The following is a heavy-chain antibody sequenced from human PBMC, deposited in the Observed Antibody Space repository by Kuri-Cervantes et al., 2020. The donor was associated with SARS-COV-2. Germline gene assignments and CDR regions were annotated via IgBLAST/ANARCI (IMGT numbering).Heavy chain of an antibody. CDR2: IYYSGST. V-gene: IGHV4-59*01. CDR1: GGSISSYY. Sequence: GSLRLSCTVSGGSISSYYWSWIRQPPGKGLEWIGYIYYSGSTNYNPSLKSRVTISVDTSKNQFSLKLSSVTAADTAVYYCAREMGYSYGYYYYYYYGMDVWGQGTTVTVSS. J-gene: IGHJ6*02. D-gene: IGHD5-18*01. CDR3: AREMGYSYGYYYYYYYGMDV.